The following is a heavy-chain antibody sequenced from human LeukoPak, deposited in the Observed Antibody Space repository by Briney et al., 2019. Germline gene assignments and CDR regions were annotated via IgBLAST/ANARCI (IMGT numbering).Heavy chain of an antibody. CDR2: MNPNSGNT. CDR3: ARVLRTTVTTPLGY. D-gene: IGHD4-17*01. CDR1: GYTFTSYD. J-gene: IGHJ4*02. Sequence: ASVKVSCKASGYTFTSYDINWVRQATGQGLEWMGWMNPNSGNTGYAQKFQGRVTMTRNTSISTAYMELSSLRSEDMAVYYCARVLRTTVTTPLGYWGQGTLVTVSS. V-gene: IGHV1-8*01.